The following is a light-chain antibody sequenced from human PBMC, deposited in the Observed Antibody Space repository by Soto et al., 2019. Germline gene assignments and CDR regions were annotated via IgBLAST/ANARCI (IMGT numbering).Light chain of an antibody. Sequence: DIQMTQSPSSLSASVGDRVTITCRASQGIRHDLAWYQQKPGKAPKRLIYTPSSLQSGVPPRFRGSGSETEFTLTISSLQPEDFATYYCLQNNSYPVTFGQGTKVEIK. V-gene: IGKV1-17*01. CDR3: LQNNSYPVT. CDR1: QGIRHD. CDR2: TPS. J-gene: IGKJ1*01.